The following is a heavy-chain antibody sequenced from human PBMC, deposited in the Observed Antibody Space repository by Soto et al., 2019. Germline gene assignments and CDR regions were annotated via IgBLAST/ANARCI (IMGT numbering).Heavy chain of an antibody. V-gene: IGHV3-23*01. D-gene: IGHD6-19*01. Sequence: EVQLLESGGGLVQPGGSLRLSCAASGFTFSSYAMSWVRQAPGKGLEWVSAISGSGGSTYYADSVKGRFTISRDNSKNTLYLQRNSLIAKDTAVHYCSKGEGSGWYEYYFDYWGQGTLVTVSS. CDR1: GFTFSSYA. J-gene: IGHJ4*02. CDR3: SKGEGSGWYEYYFDY. CDR2: ISGSGGST.